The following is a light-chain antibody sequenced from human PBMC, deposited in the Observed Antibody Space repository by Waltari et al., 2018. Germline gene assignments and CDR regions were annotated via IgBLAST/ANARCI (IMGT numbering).Light chain of an antibody. Sequence: QSALTQPASVSGSPGQPITITCTGTTGDIGSYNYVSWYQQYPGEAPKLIVYDVDNRPSGISDRFSGSKSGNTASLTISGLQTEDEADYYCSSYTSGACVDVFGTGTRVTVL. V-gene: IGLV2-14*01. CDR2: DVD. CDR1: TGDIGSYNY. CDR3: SSYTSGACVDV. J-gene: IGLJ1*01.